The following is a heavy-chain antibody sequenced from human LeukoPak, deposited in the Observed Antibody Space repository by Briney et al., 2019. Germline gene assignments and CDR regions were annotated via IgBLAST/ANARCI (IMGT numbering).Heavy chain of an antibody. CDR3: VRVQARAGSFDY. V-gene: IGHV3-21*01. CDR1: GFTFSSHS. Sequence: GGSLRLSCVVSGFTFSSHSVNGVRQAPGKGLEWVLSITTSNYIFYAESVKGRFTISRDNAKNSLYLQMTSLRAEDTAVYYCVRVQARAGSFDYWGQGTLVTVSS. J-gene: IGHJ4*02. CDR2: ITTSNYI. D-gene: IGHD6-19*01.